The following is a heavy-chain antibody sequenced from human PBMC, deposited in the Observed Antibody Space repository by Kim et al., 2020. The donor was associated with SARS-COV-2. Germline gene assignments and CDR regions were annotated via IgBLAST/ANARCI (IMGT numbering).Heavy chain of an antibody. Sequence: GGSLRLSCTASGFTFGDYAMSWVRQAPGKGLEWVGFIRSKAYGGTTEYAASVKGRLTISRDDSKSIAYLQMNSLKTEDTAVYYCTRDLPHDFWSGYYPYWYFDLWGRGTLVTVSS. J-gene: IGHJ2*01. V-gene: IGHV3-49*04. CDR3: TRDLPHDFWSGYYPYWYFDL. CDR2: IRSKAYGGTT. D-gene: IGHD3-3*01. CDR1: GFTFGDYA.